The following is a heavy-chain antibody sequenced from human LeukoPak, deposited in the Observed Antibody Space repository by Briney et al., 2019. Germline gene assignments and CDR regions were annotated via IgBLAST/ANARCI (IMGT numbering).Heavy chain of an antibody. D-gene: IGHD3-10*01. J-gene: IGHJ6*02. CDR3: ARLSGLSQLMDG. V-gene: IGHV4-39*01. CDR2: IYYSGRI. Sequence: PSETLSLTCTVSGGSITSSGYYWGWIRQPPGRGLEWIGSIYYSGRIYYNPSLKSRVTMSVDTSKSQLSLRLDSVTAADTALYYCARLSGLSQLMDGWGLGATVTVSS. CDR1: GGSITSSGYY.